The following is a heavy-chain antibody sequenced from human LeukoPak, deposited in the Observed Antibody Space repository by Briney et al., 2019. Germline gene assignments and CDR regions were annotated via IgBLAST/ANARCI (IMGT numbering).Heavy chain of an antibody. V-gene: IGHV1-46*01. CDR2: INPSGGST. CDR1: GYTFTSYY. J-gene: IGHJ3*02. D-gene: IGHD6-19*01. CDR3: ARDISHSSGWKTVDAFDI. Sequence: GASVKVSCKASGYTFTSYYMHWVRQAPGQGLEWMGIINPSGGSTSYAQKFQGRVTMTRDTSTSTVYMELSSLRSEDTAVYYCARDISHSSGWKTVDAFDIWGRGTMVTVSS.